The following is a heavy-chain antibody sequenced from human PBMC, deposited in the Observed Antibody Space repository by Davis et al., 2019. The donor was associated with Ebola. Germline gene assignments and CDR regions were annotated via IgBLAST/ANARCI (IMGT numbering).Heavy chain of an antibody. V-gene: IGHV4-34*01. Sequence: ESLKISCAVYGGSFSGYYWSWIRQPPGKGLEWIGEINHSGSTNYNPSLKSRVTISVDTSKNQFSLKLSSVTAADTAVYYCARVHVVPAAKAYYYYYGMDVWGQGTTVTVSS. CDR2: INHSGST. D-gene: IGHD2-2*01. J-gene: IGHJ6*02. CDR1: GGSFSGYY. CDR3: ARVHVVPAAKAYYYYYGMDV.